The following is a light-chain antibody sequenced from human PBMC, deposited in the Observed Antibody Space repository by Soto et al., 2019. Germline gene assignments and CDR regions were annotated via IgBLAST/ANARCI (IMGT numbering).Light chain of an antibody. V-gene: IGKV1-5*03. CDR1: QSISSW. CDR3: QQYNSYSPG. CDR2: KAS. Sequence: DIQMTQSPSTLSASVGDRVTITCRASQSISSWLAWYQQKPGKAPKLLIYKASSLESGGPSRFSGSGSGTEFTLTISSLQPDDFATYYCQQYNSYSPGFGQGTKVEIK. J-gene: IGKJ1*01.